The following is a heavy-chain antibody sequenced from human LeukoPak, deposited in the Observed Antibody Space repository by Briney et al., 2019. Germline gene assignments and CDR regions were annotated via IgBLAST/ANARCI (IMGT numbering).Heavy chain of an antibody. Sequence: GGSLRLSCAASGFTLSSYRMHWVRQTPGKGLEWVSSITAGSNFINYADSVKGRFTISRDNAKNSLYLQLNSLRAEDTALYYCARDGYSPTYSYYMDVWGKGTTVTVSS. D-gene: IGHD5-24*01. J-gene: IGHJ6*03. CDR1: GFTLSSYR. V-gene: IGHV3-21*01. CDR3: ARDGYSPTYSYYMDV. CDR2: ITAGSNFI.